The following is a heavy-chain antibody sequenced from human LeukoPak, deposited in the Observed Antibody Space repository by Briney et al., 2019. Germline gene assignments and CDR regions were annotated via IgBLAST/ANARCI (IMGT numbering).Heavy chain of an antibody. Sequence: GASVKVSCKVSGYTLTELSMHWVRQAPAKGLEWMGGFDPEDGETIYAQKFQGRVTMTEDTSTDTAYMELSSLRSEDTAVYYCATGPYCSSTSCYSTNWFDPWGQGTLVTVSS. CDR2: FDPEDGET. V-gene: IGHV1-24*01. J-gene: IGHJ5*02. CDR3: ATGPYCSSTSCYSTNWFDP. CDR1: GYTLTELS. D-gene: IGHD2-2*01.